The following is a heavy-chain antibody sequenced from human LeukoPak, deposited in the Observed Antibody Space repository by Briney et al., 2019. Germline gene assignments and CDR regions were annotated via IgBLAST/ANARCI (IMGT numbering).Heavy chain of an antibody. CDR3: ARQYSSRVFAVDY. V-gene: IGHV1-2*02. CDR2: INPNSGDT. CDR1: GGTFSSYA. D-gene: IGHD6-19*01. Sequence: GASVKVSCKASGGTFSSYAISWVRQAPGQGLEWMGWINPNSGDTNYAQKFQGRVTMTRDTSISTAYMELSRLRSDDTAVYYCARQYSSRVFAVDYWGQGTLVTVSS. J-gene: IGHJ4*02.